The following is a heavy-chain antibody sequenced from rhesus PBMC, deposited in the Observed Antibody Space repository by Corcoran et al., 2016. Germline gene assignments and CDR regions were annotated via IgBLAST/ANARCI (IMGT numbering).Heavy chain of an antibody. J-gene: IGHJ3*01. CDR2: IYGSSGST. D-gene: IGHD3-16*01. V-gene: IGHV4S7*01. CDR3: ARGHHYYSGSYSFDF. CDR1: GGSISGYYL. Sequence: QVQLQESGPGVVKPSETLSLTCAVSGGSISGYYLWSWIRQPPGKGLEWIGYIYGSSGSTNYNPSLQNRVTISKDASKNQFSLKPSSVTAAATAVYYCARGHHYYSGSYSFDFWGQGLRVTVSS.